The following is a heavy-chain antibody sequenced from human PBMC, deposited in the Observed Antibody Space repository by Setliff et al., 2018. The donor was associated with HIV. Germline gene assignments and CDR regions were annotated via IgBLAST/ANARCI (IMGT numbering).Heavy chain of an antibody. V-gene: IGHV4-61*09. CDR2: IYTSGST. CDR3: AAFDSGRDV. J-gene: IGHJ4*02. D-gene: IGHD6-19*01. Sequence: SETLSLTCTVSGGSISSGSYYWSWIRQPAGKGLEWIGHIYTSGSTNYNPSLKSRVTISVDTSKNQFSLKLSSVTAADTAVYYCAAFDSGRDVWGQGTLVTVSS. CDR1: GGSISSGSYY.